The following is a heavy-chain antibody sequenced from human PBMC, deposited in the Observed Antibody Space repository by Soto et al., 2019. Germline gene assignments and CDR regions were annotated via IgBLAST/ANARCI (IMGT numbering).Heavy chain of an antibody. CDR1: GLGVRNNY. Sequence: GVLRLSCTAYGLGVRNNYMSWVRQAPGMGLEWVSVIYNDGTTYYADSVKGRFTISRDTSKNTLYLQMDSLRAEDTALYYCAKSYSSNWYDYFDYWGQGTLVTVSS. CDR3: AKSYSSNWYDYFDY. D-gene: IGHD6-13*01. J-gene: IGHJ4*02. CDR2: IYNDGTT. V-gene: IGHV3-53*01.